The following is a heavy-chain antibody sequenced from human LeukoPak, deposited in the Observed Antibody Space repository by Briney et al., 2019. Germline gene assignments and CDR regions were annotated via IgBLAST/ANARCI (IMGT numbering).Heavy chain of an antibody. Sequence: ASVKVSCKASGYTFTSYYMHWVRQAPGQGLEWMGIINPSGGSTSYAQKFQGRVTMTRDMSTSTVYMELSSLRSEDTAGYYCARVKYQLLGAFDIWGQGTMVTVSS. D-gene: IGHD2-2*01. CDR3: ARVKYQLLGAFDI. V-gene: IGHV1-46*01. CDR2: INPSGGST. J-gene: IGHJ3*02. CDR1: GYTFTSYY.